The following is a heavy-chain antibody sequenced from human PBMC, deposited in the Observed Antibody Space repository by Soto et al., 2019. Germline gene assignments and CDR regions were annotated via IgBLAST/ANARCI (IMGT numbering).Heavy chain of an antibody. Sequence: QVQLVQSGAEVKKPGASVKVSFKASGYTFTSYGISGVRQAPGQGHEWLGWFSPYSDKTNSAQKLHGIVTMTPDTSTSTRSMELRSLTSADTAVYYCARVNGWFGGWQQDDHYGMDAWGKGTAVTFCS. CDR1: GYTFTSYG. V-gene: IGHV1-18*01. D-gene: IGHD3-10*01. CDR3: ARVNGWFGGWQQDDHYGMDA. J-gene: IGHJ6*04. CDR2: FSPYSDKT.